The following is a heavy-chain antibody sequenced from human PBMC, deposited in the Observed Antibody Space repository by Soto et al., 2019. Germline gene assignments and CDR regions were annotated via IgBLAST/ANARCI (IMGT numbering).Heavy chain of an antibody. CDR2: INHSGST. D-gene: IGHD1-26*01. Sequence: KSSETLSLSCAVYGGSFSGYYWSWIRQPPGKGLEWIGEINHSGSTNYNPSLKSRVTISVDTSKNQFSLKLSSVTAADTAVYYCARIRATYYYYYGMDVWGQGTTVTVSS. J-gene: IGHJ6*02. V-gene: IGHV4-34*01. CDR1: GGSFSGYY. CDR3: ARIRATYYYYYGMDV.